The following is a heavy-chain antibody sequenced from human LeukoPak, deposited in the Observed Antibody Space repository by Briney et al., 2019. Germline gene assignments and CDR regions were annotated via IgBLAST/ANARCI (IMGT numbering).Heavy chain of an antibody. V-gene: IGHV4-59*01. CDR1: GESFSGYY. CDR3: ARGGTIFGVVGDY. Sequence: PSETLSLTCAVYGESFSGYYWSWIRQPPGKGLEWIGYIYYSGSTNYNPSLKSRVTISVDTSKNQFSLKLSSVTAADTAVYYCARGGTIFGVVGDYWGQGTLVTVSS. D-gene: IGHD3-3*01. J-gene: IGHJ4*02. CDR2: IYYSGST.